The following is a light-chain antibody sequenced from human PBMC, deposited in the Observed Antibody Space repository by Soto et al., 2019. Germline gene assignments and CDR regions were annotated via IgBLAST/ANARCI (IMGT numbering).Light chain of an antibody. J-gene: IGKJ1*01. Sequence: DIQMTQSPSSLSASVGDSVTIXXRASQSISSYLNWYQQKPGKAPKPXIYDASSLESGVPSRFSGSGSGTEFTLTITSLQPDDFATYYCQQYNSYPWTFGQGTKVDIK. CDR2: DAS. CDR1: QSISSY. V-gene: IGKV1-5*01. CDR3: QQYNSYPWT.